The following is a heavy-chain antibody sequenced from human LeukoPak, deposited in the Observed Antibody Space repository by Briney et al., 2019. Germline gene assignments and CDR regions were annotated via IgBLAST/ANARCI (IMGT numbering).Heavy chain of an antibody. CDR2: ISSSGSTI. D-gene: IGHD3-10*01. CDR3: ATYGSGSFFDY. CDR1: GFTFSSYE. V-gene: IGHV3-48*03. Sequence: PGGSLRLSCAASGFTFSSYEMNWVRQPPGKGLEWVSYISSSGSTIYYADSVKGRFTISRDNAKNSLYLQMNSLRAEDTAVYYCATYGSGSFFDYWGQGTLVTVSS. J-gene: IGHJ4*02.